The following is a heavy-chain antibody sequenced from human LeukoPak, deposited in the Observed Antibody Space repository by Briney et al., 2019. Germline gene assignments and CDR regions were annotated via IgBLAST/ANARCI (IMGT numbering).Heavy chain of an antibody. V-gene: IGHV3-20*04. D-gene: IGHD6-13*01. CDR3: ARTAGTGWFDP. Sequence: PGGSLRLSCAASGFTFSSYWMSWVRQAPGKGLEWVSGINWNGGSTGYADSVKGRFTISRDNAKNSLYLQMNSLGAEDTALYYCARTAGTGWFDPWGQGTLVTVSS. CDR1: GFTFSSYW. CDR2: INWNGGST. J-gene: IGHJ5*02.